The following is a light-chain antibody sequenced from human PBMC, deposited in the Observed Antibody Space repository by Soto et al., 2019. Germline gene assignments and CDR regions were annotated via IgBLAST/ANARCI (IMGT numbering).Light chain of an antibody. CDR1: SSDVGAYNF. V-gene: IGLV2-14*01. CDR3: QSYDNSLSGNYV. Sequence: QSALTQPASVSGSPGQSITISCTGTSSDVGAYNFVSWYQQHPGKAPKFIIYEVSNRPSGVSNRFSGSKSGNTASLTISGLQAEDEADYYCQSYDNSLSGNYVFGTGTKLTVL. CDR2: EVS. J-gene: IGLJ1*01.